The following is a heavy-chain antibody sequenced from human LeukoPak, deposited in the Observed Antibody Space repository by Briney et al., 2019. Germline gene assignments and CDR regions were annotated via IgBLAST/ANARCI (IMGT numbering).Heavy chain of an antibody. V-gene: IGHV3-66*01. CDR3: ARDLETDISDAFDI. Sequence: PGGSLRLSCAASGFTVSSDYVSWVRQAPGKGLEWVSVIYSGGSTYYADSVKGRFTISRDKSRNTLYLQMNSLRAEDTAVYYCARDLETDISDAFDIWGQGTMVTVSS. J-gene: IGHJ3*02. CDR1: GFTVSSDY. CDR2: IYSGGST. D-gene: IGHD3-9*01.